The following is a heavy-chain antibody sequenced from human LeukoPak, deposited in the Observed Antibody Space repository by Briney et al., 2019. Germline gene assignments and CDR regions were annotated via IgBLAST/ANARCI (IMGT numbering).Heavy chain of an antibody. CDR3: AKGRGYNYWDGFDI. D-gene: IGHD5-24*01. J-gene: IGHJ3*02. CDR2: IRYDGSNK. Sequence: GGSLRLSCAASGFTFSSYGMHWVRQAPGKGLEWVAFIRYDGSNKYYADSVKGRFTISRDNSKNTLYLQMNSLRAEDTAVYYCAKGRGYNYWDGFDIWGQGTMVTVSS. V-gene: IGHV3-30*02. CDR1: GFTFSSYG.